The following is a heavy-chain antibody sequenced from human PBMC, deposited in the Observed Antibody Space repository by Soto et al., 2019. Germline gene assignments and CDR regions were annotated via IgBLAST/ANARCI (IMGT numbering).Heavy chain of an antibody. CDR3: ATSLWFGTQVEL. CDR2: ISRSGTT. D-gene: IGHD3-10*01. Sequence: QVQLQQWGAGLLKPSETLSLSCAVYGGYFNDNYYTWFRQPPGKGLEWIGEISRSGTTKYNPYLKSRAAISFDTSKTQVSLKVTSVTAADTAVYYCATSLWFGTQVELWGQGALVTVSS. CDR1: GGYFNDNY. V-gene: IGHV4-34*01. J-gene: IGHJ5*02.